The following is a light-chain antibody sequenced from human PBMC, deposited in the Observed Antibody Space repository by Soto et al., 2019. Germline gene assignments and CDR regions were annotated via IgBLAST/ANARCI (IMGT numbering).Light chain of an antibody. Sequence: QSVLTQPPSASGTPGQRVASSCSGSSSNIGSNTVNWYQLLPGTAPKLLIYTNNQRPSGVPDRFSGSKSGTSASLAISGLQSEDEADYYCAAWDDSLNGPRFGGGTKLTVL. CDR3: AAWDDSLNGPR. V-gene: IGLV1-44*01. CDR2: TNN. J-gene: IGLJ2*01. CDR1: SSNIGSNT.